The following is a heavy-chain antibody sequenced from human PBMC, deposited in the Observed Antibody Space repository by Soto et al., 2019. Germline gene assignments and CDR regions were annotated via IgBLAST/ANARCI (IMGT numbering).Heavy chain of an antibody. J-gene: IGHJ4*02. CDR1: GFTFSTHS. CDR2: ISYDGSNQ. CDR3: ARAFYDSDSGSKEEYSDY. V-gene: IGHV3-30-3*01. Sequence: QVQLVESGGGVVQPGRTLRLSCAASGFTFSTHSMDWVRQAPGKGLEWVAFISYDGSNQYYASSVKGRFTISSDNSKNALYRQMNSPRAEDTAVYYCARAFYDSDSGSKEEYSDYWGQGTLVTVSA. D-gene: IGHD3-10*01.